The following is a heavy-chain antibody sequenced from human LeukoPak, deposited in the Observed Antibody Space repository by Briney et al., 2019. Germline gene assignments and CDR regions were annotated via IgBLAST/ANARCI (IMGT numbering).Heavy chain of an antibody. J-gene: IGHJ4*02. Sequence: QPGGSLGLSCAASGFTFSSYRMSWVRQAPGKGLEWVANMNQDGSEKYYVDSVKGRFTISRDNAENSLYLQMNSLRAEDTAVYYCARDDSGPDYWGQGTLVTVSS. CDR2: MNQDGSEK. V-gene: IGHV3-7*01. D-gene: IGHD6-19*01. CDR3: ARDDSGPDY. CDR1: GFTFSSYR.